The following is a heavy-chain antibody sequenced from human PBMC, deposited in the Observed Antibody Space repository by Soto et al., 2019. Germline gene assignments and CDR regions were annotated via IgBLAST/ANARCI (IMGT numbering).Heavy chain of an antibody. CDR2: ISYDGSNK. J-gene: IGHJ4*02. CDR1: GFTFSSYA. Sequence: QVQLVESGGGVVQPGRSLRLSCAASGFTFSSYAMHWVRQAPGKGLEWVAVISYDGSNKYYADSVKGRFTISRDKSKNTLYLQMNSLRAEDTAVYYCARDHDSSGYYDYWGQGTLVTVSS. CDR3: ARDHDSSGYYDY. D-gene: IGHD3-22*01. V-gene: IGHV3-30-3*01.